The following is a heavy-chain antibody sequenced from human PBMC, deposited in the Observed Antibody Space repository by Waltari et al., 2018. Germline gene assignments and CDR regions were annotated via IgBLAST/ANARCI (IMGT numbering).Heavy chain of an antibody. CDR1: GGSISSYY. Sequence: QVQLQASGPGLVKPSETLSLTCTVSGGSISSYYWSWIRQPPGKGLEWIGYIYYSGSTNYNPSLKSRVTISVDTSKNQFSLKLSSVTAADTAVYYCARDFTDQQAVDYWGQGTLVTVSS. CDR3: ARDFTDQQAVDY. D-gene: IGHD6-13*01. CDR2: IYYSGST. J-gene: IGHJ4*02. V-gene: IGHV4-59*01.